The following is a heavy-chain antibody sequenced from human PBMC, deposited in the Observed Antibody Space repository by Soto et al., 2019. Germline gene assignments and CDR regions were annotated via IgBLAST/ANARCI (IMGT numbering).Heavy chain of an antibody. CDR1: GFSLSTSGVG. CDR2: IYWDDDK. CDR3: AHVYGGYDNFDY. V-gene: IGHV2-5*02. D-gene: IGHD5-12*01. J-gene: IGHJ4*02. Sequence: QITLKESGPTLVKPTQTLTLTCTFSGFSLSTSGVGVDWIRQPPGKALEWLALIYWDDDKRYSPSLKSRLTMTKDTSKNQVVLTMTNMDPVDTATYYCAHVYGGYDNFDYWGQGTLVTVSS.